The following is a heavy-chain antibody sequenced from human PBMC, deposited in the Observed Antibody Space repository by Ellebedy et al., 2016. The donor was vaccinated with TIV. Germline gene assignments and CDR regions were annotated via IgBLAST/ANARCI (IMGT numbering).Heavy chain of an antibody. Sequence: AASVKVTCKASGGTFSSYAISWVRQAPGQGREWMGRIIPILGIANYAQKFQGRVTITADKSTSTAYMELRSLRSEDTAVYYCARVYISGAAATVDYYYYGMDVWGQGTTVTVSS. CDR3: ARVYISGAAATVDYYYYGMDV. CDR1: GGTFSSYA. D-gene: IGHD2-15*01. V-gene: IGHV1-69*04. J-gene: IGHJ6*02. CDR2: IIPILGIA.